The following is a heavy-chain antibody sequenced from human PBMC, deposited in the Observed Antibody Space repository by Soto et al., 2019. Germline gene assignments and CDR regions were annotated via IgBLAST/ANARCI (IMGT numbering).Heavy chain of an antibody. D-gene: IGHD3-22*01. CDR3: GKGYDSSGYYPHFDY. CDR2: ISWNSGSI. J-gene: IGHJ4*02. Sequence: EVQLVESGGGLVQPGRSLRLSCAASGFTFDDYAMHWVRQAPGKGLEWVSGISWNSGSIGYADSVKGRFTISRDNAKNSLYLQMNSLRTEDTALYYCGKGYDSSGYYPHFDYWGQGTLVTGSS. V-gene: IGHV3-9*01. CDR1: GFTFDDYA.